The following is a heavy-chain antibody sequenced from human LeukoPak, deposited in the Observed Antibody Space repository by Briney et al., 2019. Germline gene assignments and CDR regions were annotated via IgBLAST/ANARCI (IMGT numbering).Heavy chain of an antibody. D-gene: IGHD3-3*01. CDR2: IYYSGST. CDR3: ARVREWLFKGYYYYYMDV. J-gene: IGHJ6*03. Sequence: PGGSLRLSCAASGFTVSSNYMSWVRQAPGKGLEWIGYIYYSGSTNYNPSLKSRVTISVDTSKNQFSLKLSSVTAADTAVYYCARVREWLFKGYYYYYMDVWGKGTTVTVSS. V-gene: IGHV4-59*02. CDR1: GFTVSSNY.